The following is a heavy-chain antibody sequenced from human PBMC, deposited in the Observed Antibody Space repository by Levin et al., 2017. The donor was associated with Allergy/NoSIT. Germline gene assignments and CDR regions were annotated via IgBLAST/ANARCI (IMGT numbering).Heavy chain of an antibody. CDR2: ISPRDSET. CDR1: GYMFNSYW. CDR3: ARGDTWSGAILYYSFDF. D-gene: IGHD3-10*01. Sequence: GESLKISCQGSGYMFNSYWIGWVRQTPGKGLEWMGFISPRDSETRYSPSFQGQVTMSADMSTNSVYLEWSSLKSSDSAMYYCARGDTWSGAILYYSFDFWGQGSLVTVSS. V-gene: IGHV5-51*01. J-gene: IGHJ4*02.